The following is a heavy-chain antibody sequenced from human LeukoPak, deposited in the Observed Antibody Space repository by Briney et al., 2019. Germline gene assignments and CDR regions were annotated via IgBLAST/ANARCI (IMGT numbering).Heavy chain of an antibody. CDR2: IYYSGST. V-gene: IGHV4-59*01. CDR1: GGSISSYY. J-gene: IGHJ4*02. CDR3: ARDDSNYYDSSGFDY. D-gene: IGHD3-22*01. Sequence: PSETLSLTCTASGGSISSYYWSWIRQPPGKGLEWIGYIYYSGSTNYNPSLKSRVTISVDMSKDQFSLKLTSVTAADTAVYYCARDDSNYYDSSGFDYWGQGTLVTVSS.